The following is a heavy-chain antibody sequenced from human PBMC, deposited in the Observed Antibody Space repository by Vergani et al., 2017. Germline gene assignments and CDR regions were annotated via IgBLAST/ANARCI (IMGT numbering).Heavy chain of an antibody. CDR3: ARGRGTWIQLWGNWFDP. Sequence: QLQLQESGPGLVKPSETLSLTCTVSGGSISSSSYYWGWIRQPPGKGLEWIGSIYYSGSTYYNPSLKSRVTISVDTSKNQFSLKLSSVTAADTAVYYCARGRGTWIQLWGNWFDPWGQGTLVTVSS. CDR1: GGSISSSSYY. D-gene: IGHD5-18*01. J-gene: IGHJ5*02. V-gene: IGHV4-39*01. CDR2: IYYSGST.